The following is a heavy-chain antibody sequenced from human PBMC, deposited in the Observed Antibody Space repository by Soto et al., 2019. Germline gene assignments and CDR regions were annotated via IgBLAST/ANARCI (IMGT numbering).Heavy chain of an antibody. CDR1: GGSFSGYY. CDR3: ARVEDSSGWYVWFDP. D-gene: IGHD6-19*01. V-gene: IGHV4-34*01. J-gene: IGHJ5*02. CDR2: INHSGST. Sequence: ETLSLTCAVYGGSFSGYYWSWIRQPPGKGLEWIGEINHSGSTNYNPSLKSRVTISVDTSKNQFSLKLSSVTAADTAVYYCARVEDSSGWYVWFDPSGQGTLVTVSS.